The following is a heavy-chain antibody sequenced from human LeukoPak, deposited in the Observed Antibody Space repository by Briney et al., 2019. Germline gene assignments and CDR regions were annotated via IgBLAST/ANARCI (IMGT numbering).Heavy chain of an antibody. Sequence: GGSLRLSCAGTGFDFNMFAIDWVRQAPGKGLEWVSGLSRGGSTTNYADSVKGRFTISRDKSQNSVFLQMNSLRPEDTAVYYCAREQRIRHCSEGVCTEGYYFDYWGQGTLVTVSS. CDR1: GFDFNMFA. D-gene: IGHD2-15*01. V-gene: IGHV3-23*01. CDR2: LSRGGSTT. J-gene: IGHJ4*02. CDR3: AREQRIRHCSEGVCTEGYYFDY.